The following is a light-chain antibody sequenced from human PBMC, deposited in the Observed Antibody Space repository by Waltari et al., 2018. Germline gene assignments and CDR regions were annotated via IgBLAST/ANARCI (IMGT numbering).Light chain of an antibody. J-gene: IGKJ1*01. Sequence: EVVLTQSPGPLPLSPGGRATRSCRATQSGSSSYLAWYQQKPGQAPRPLFSGASSRATVLPDRFSGSECGTHVTITISRLAPEDFAGYYWQQYGSSPRTFGQGTKVEIK. V-gene: IGKV3-20*01. CDR2: GAS. CDR3: QQYGSSPRT. CDR1: QSGSSSY.